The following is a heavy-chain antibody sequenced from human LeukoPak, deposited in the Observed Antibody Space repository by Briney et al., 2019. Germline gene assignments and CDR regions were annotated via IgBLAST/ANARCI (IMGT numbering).Heavy chain of an antibody. CDR2: IYPKNGGT. V-gene: IGHV1-2*02. CDR3: ARLHEWLPPKRGFDN. J-gene: IGHJ4*02. CDR1: GYTFVGYY. D-gene: IGHD6-19*01. Sequence: ASVKVSCKASGYTFVGYYMYWVRQAPGQGVEWMGWIYPKNGGTKYAQKFHGRVTMTRDTSINTVYMELNSLGFDDTAVYYCARLHEWLPPKRGFDNWGQGTLVSVSS.